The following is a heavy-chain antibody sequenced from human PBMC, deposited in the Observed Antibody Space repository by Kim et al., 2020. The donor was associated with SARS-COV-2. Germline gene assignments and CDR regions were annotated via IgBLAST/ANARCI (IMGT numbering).Heavy chain of an antibody. CDR2: ISRDGGNT. J-gene: IGHJ1*01. V-gene: IGHV3-43*02. CDR3: AQGRQWLIRI. Sequence: GGSLRLSCATSGFIFDKYAMHWVRLAPGKGLEWVSLISRDGGNTYYADSVKGRLTISRDNSKNSVYLQLDSLRTDDTALYYCAQGRQWLIRIWGQGTLVTVSS. D-gene: IGHD6-19*01. CDR1: GFIFDKYA.